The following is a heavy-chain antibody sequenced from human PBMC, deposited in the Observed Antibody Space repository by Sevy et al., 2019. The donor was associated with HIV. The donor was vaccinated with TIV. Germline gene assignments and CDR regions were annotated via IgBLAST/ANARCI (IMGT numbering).Heavy chain of an antibody. V-gene: IGHV3-49*03. D-gene: IGHD1-26*01. J-gene: IGHJ4*02. CDR3: TRSSGSYRRFDY. CDR1: GFTFGDYA. Sequence: GGSLRLSCTASGFTFGDYAMTWFRQAPGKGLEWVGFIRSKAYGGTTEYAASGKGRFTISRDDSKSIAYLQMNSLKTEDTAVYYCTRSSGSYRRFDYWGQGTLVTVSS. CDR2: IRSKAYGGTT.